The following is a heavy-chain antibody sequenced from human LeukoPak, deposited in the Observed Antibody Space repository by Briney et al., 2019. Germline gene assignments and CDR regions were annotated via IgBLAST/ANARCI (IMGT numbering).Heavy chain of an antibody. CDR1: GYTFTGYY. Sequence: ASVKVSCKASGYTFTGYYMHWVRQAPGQGIEWMGWINPNSGGTNYAQKFQGRVTMTRDTSISTAYMELSRLRSDDTAVYYCARGSRYKTAQTWFDPWGQGTLVTVSS. J-gene: IGHJ5*02. CDR3: ARGSRYKTAQTWFDP. D-gene: IGHD1-14*01. V-gene: IGHV1-2*02. CDR2: INPNSGGT.